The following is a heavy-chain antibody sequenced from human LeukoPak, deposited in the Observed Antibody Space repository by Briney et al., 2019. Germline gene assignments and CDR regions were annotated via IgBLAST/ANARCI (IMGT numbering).Heavy chain of an antibody. V-gene: IGHV3-7*01. J-gene: IGHJ3*02. CDR3: ARDRSLAYGGSYFDAFDI. CDR2: IDQDGSEK. Sequence: GGSLRLSCAASGFTFTNYWMTWVRQAPGKGLEWVANIDQDGSEKYYVDSVKGRFTISRDNAKNSLYLQMDSLRAEDTAFYYCARDRSLAYGGSYFDAFDIWGQGTMVTVSS. CDR1: GFTFTNYW. D-gene: IGHD1-26*01.